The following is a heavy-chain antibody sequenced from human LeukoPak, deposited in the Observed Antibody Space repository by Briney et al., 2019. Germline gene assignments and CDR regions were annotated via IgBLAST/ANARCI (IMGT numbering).Heavy chain of an antibody. Sequence: PGGSLRLSCAASGFTFSDYYMSWIRQAPGKGLEWVSYISSSSYTNYADSVKGRFTISRDNAKNSLYLQMNSLRAEDTAVYYCAGSDILTGTNWFDPWGQGTLVTVSS. CDR1: GFTFSDYY. D-gene: IGHD3-9*01. J-gene: IGHJ5*02. CDR2: ISSSSYT. V-gene: IGHV3-11*06. CDR3: AGSDILTGTNWFDP.